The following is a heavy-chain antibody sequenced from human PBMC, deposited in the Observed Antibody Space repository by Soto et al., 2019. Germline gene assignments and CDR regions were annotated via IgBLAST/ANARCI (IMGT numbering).Heavy chain of an antibody. J-gene: IGHJ4*02. V-gene: IGHV3-23*01. CDR3: AKDPGYCSSTRCYSGYFDY. CDR1: GFTFSSYA. Sequence: GGSLGLSCAASGFTFSSYAMSWVRQAPGKGLEWVSAISGSGGSTYYADSVKGRFTISRDNSKNTLYLQMNSLRAEDTAVYYCAKDPGYCSSTRCYSGYFDYWGQGTLVTVSS. CDR2: ISGSGGST. D-gene: IGHD2-2*01.